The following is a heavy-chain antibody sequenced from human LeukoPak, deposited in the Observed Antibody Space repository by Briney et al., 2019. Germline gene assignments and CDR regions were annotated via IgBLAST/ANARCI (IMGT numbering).Heavy chain of an antibody. CDR1: GYTFTGYG. Sequence: GASVKVSCKASGYTFTGYGISWVRQAPGQGLEWMGWISAYNGNTNYAQTLQCRVTMTTHTSTSTAYMELRSLRSDDTAVYYCARVFDDLDFWFDPWGQGTLVTVSS. V-gene: IGHV1-18*01. CDR2: ISAYNGNT. D-gene: IGHD3/OR15-3a*01. CDR3: ARVFDDLDFWFDP. J-gene: IGHJ5*02.